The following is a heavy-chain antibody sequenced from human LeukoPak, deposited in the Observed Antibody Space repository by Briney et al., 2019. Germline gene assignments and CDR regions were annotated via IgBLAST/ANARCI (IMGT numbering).Heavy chain of an antibody. CDR1: GYTFSSYG. Sequence: ASVKVSCTASGYTFSSYGISWVRLAPGQGLEWMGWISAYNGNTNYAQKLQGRVTMTTDTSTSTAYMELRSLRSDDTAVYYCARDGSVYCSSTSCYSGYYYYGMDVWGQGTTVTVSS. CDR3: ARDGSVYCSSTSCYSGYYYYGMDV. V-gene: IGHV1-18*01. CDR2: ISAYNGNT. J-gene: IGHJ6*02. D-gene: IGHD2-2*01.